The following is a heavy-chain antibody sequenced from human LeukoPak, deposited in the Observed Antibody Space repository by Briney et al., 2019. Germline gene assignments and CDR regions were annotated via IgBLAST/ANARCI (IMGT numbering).Heavy chain of an antibody. CDR3: SRHVNTFDY. CDR2: IFYTGNT. Sequence: SETLSLTCSVSGGSISSRNYYWGWIRQPPGKGLEWIGSIFYTGNTYYNPSLRSRVTMSVDTSKNRFSLNLSSVTAADMAVYYCSRHVNTFDYWGQGTLVTVSS. V-gene: IGHV4-39*01. J-gene: IGHJ4*02. CDR1: GGSISSRNYY.